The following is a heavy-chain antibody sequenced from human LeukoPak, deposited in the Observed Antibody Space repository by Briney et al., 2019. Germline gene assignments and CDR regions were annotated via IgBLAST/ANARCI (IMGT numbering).Heavy chain of an antibody. Sequence: GRSLRLSCAASGFAFDDYAMHWVRQAPGKGLEWVSGISWNSGSIGYADSVKGRFTISRDNAKNSLYLQMNSLRAEDTALYYCAKDKASYWNDAFAFDIWGQGTMVTVSS. J-gene: IGHJ3*02. CDR3: AKDKASYWNDAFAFDI. CDR1: GFAFDDYA. D-gene: IGHD1-1*01. CDR2: ISWNSGSI. V-gene: IGHV3-9*01.